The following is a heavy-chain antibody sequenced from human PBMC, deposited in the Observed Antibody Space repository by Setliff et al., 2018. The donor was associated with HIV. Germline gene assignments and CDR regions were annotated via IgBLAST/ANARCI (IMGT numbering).Heavy chain of an antibody. CDR1: GGSVSSSSYY. V-gene: IGHV4-61*09. CDR3: ARLRITMIMMLNYFDY. J-gene: IGHJ4*02. CDR2: LHSSGDA. D-gene: IGHD3-22*01. Sequence: SETLSLTCSVSGGSVSSSSYYWTWIRQPAGKGLEWIGHLHSSGDAYYGPSLKSRVAMSLDTSKNQFSLRLNSVTAADTAVYYCARLRITMIMMLNYFDYWGQGTLVTVSS.